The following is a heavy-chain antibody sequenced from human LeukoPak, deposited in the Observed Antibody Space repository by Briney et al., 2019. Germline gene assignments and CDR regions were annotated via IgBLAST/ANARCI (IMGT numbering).Heavy chain of an antibody. Sequence: SETLSLTCTVSDGSISGYSWSWIRQPPGKGLEWIGYIYYSGDTNYNPSLKNRVTLSVDTSINQLSLQLSSATTADTAVYYCVRGPYGASISKWFDPWGQGTLVIVSS. CDR3: VRGPYGASISKWFDP. CDR2: IYYSGDT. CDR1: DGSISGYS. J-gene: IGHJ5*02. D-gene: IGHD4/OR15-4a*01. V-gene: IGHV4-59*01.